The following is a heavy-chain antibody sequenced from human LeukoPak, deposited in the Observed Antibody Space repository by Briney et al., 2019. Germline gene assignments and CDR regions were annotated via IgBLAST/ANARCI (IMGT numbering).Heavy chain of an antibody. Sequence: GGSLRLSCAASGFTFSSYAMHWVRQAPGKGREGVAVISYDGSNKYYADSVKGRFTISRDNSKNTLYLQMNSLRAEDTAVYYCARGVVEMATITDYRGQGTLVTVSS. V-gene: IGHV3-30-3*01. J-gene: IGHJ4*02. CDR1: GFTFSSYA. D-gene: IGHD5-24*01. CDR2: ISYDGSNK. CDR3: ARGVVEMATITDY.